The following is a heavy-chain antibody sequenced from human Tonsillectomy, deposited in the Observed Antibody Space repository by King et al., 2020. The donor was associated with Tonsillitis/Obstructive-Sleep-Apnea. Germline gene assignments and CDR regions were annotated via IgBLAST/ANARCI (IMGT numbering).Heavy chain of an antibody. CDR1: GFTFNSFA. CDR3: AREIVVGPAFDY. Sequence: VQLVESGGNLVQPGRSLRLSCAASGFTFNSFAMSWVRQAPGKGLEWVSAISGGIGSTYYADSVKGRFTISRDNSKHTLYLQMNSVRAEDSAVYYCAREIVVGPAFDYGGRGTLVTVSS. V-gene: IGHV3-23*04. J-gene: IGHJ4*02. CDR2: ISGGIGST. D-gene: IGHD2-21*02.